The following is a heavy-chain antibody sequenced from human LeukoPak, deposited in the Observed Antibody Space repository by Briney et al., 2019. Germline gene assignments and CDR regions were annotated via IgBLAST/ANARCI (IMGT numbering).Heavy chain of an antibody. D-gene: IGHD1-7*01. CDR2: IIPIFGTA. CDR3: ARDHGITGTTAIDY. Sequence: ASVKLSCKASGGTFSSYAISWVRQAPGQGLEWMGGIIPIFGTANYAQKFQGRVTITTDESTSTAYMELSSLRSEDTAVYYCARDHGITGTTAIDYWGQGTLVTVSS. J-gene: IGHJ4*02. V-gene: IGHV1-69*05. CDR1: GGTFSSYA.